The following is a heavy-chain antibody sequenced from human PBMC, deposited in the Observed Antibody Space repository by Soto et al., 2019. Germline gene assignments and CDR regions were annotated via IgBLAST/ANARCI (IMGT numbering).Heavy chain of an antibody. Sequence: QVQLVESGGGVVQPGRSLRLSCAASGFTFSSYAMHWVRQAPGKGLEWVAVISYDGSNKYYADSVKGRFTISRDNSKNTRYLQMNSLRAEDTAVYYCARARLDTPALDYWGQGTLVTDSS. CDR2: ISYDGSNK. J-gene: IGHJ4*02. V-gene: IGHV3-30-3*01. D-gene: IGHD2-2*01. CDR3: ARARLDTPALDY. CDR1: GFTFSSYA.